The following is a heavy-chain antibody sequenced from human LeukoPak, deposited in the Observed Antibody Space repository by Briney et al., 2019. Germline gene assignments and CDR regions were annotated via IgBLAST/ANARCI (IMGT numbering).Heavy chain of an antibody. J-gene: IGHJ5*02. D-gene: IGHD5-18*01. CDR3: ARLLPSYESHRGWFDP. V-gene: IGHV4-4*07. CDR1: GASIDSYY. CDR2: IYTSGST. Sequence: PSETLSLACTISGASIDSYYWSWIRQPPGKGLEWIGHIYTSGSTNYNPSLKSRVTMSVDTSKNHLSLKLSSVTAADTAVYYCARLLPSYESHRGWFDPWGQGTLVTVSS.